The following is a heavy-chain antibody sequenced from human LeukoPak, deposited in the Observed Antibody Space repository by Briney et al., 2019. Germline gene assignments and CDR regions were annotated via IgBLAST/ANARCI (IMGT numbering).Heavy chain of an antibody. CDR3: ARDYGCSSTSCYAGAEYFQH. D-gene: IGHD2-2*01. CDR1: GFTFSTYW. CDR2: INSDGSST. Sequence: GGSLRLSCAASGFTFSTYWMHWVRQAPGKGLVWVSRINSDGSSTSYADSVKGRFTTSRDNAKNTLYLQMSSLRAEDTAVYYCARDYGCSSTSCYAGAEYFQHWGQGTLVTVSS. V-gene: IGHV3-74*01. J-gene: IGHJ1*01.